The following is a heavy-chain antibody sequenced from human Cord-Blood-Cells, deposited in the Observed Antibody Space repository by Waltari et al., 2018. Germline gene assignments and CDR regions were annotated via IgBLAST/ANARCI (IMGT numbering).Heavy chain of an antibody. J-gene: IGHJ4*02. CDR1: GGTFSSYA. Sequence: QVQLVQSGAEVKKPGSSVKVSCKASGGTFSSYAISWVRQAPGQGLEWMGGIIPILGIVNYAQKFQGSVTITADESTSTAYMERSSLRAEDTAVYYCASGGGDYGGNSGYFDYWGQGTLVTVSS. D-gene: IGHD4-17*01. CDR3: ASGGGDYGGNSGYFDY. V-gene: IGHV1-69*04. CDR2: IIPILGIV.